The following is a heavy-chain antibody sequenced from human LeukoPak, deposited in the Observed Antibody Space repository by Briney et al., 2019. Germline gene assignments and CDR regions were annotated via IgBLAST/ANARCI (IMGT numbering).Heavy chain of an antibody. CDR3: AIVGEMATITDY. Sequence: QPGGSLRLSCAASGFTFSSYAMSWVRQAPGKGLEWVSAISGSGGSTYYADSVKGQFTISRDNSKNTLYLQMNSLRAEDTAVYYCAIVGEMATITDYWGQGTLVTVSS. CDR2: ISGSGGST. D-gene: IGHD5-24*01. V-gene: IGHV3-23*01. J-gene: IGHJ4*02. CDR1: GFTFSSYA.